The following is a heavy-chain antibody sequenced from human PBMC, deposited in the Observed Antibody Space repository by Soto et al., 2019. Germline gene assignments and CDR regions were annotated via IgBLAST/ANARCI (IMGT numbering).Heavy chain of an antibody. CDR1: GGTFSSYA. CDR2: IIPIFGTA. Sequence: QVQLVQSGAEVKKPGSSVKVSCKAAGGTFSSYAISWVRQAPGQGLEWMGGIIPIFGTANYAQKFQGRVTITADESTSTAYRELSSLRSEDTAVYYCARAGWAAMGPFDYWGQGTLVTVSS. D-gene: IGHD5-18*01. V-gene: IGHV1-69*01. CDR3: ARAGWAAMGPFDY. J-gene: IGHJ4*02.